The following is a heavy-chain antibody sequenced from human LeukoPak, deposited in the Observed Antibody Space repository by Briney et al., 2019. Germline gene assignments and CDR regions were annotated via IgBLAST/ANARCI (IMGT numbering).Heavy chain of an antibody. D-gene: IGHD3-10*01. CDR3: AREHYGSGSYTY. CDR2: INHSGST. V-gene: IGHV4-34*01. CDR1: GGSFSGYY. J-gene: IGHJ4*02. Sequence: SETLSLTCAVYGGSFSGYYWSWIRQPPGKGLEWIGEINHSGSTNYNPSLKSRVTISVDTSKNQFSLKLSSVTAADTAVYYCAREHYGSGSYTYWGQGTLVTVSS.